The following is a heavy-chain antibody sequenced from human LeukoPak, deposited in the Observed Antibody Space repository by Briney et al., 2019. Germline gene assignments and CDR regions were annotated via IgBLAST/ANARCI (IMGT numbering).Heavy chain of an antibody. CDR1: GFTFSSYA. CDR3: ARGYDFWSGYLDY. Sequence: GGSLRLSCAASGFTFSSYAMHWVRQAPGKGLEWVAVISYDGSNKYYADSVKGRFTISRDNAKNSLYQQMNSLRAEDTAVYYCARGYDFWSGYLDYWGQGTLVTVSS. D-gene: IGHD3-3*01. J-gene: IGHJ4*02. CDR2: ISYDGSNK. V-gene: IGHV3-30-3*01.